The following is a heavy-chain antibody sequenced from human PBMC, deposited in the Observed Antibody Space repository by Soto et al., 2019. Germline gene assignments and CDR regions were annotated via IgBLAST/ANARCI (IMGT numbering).Heavy chain of an antibody. J-gene: IGHJ4*02. V-gene: IGHV1-3*01. CDR1: GYTFTIYA. D-gene: IGHD2-2*01. CDR3: ARTGTVVPATAIQHYDY. CDR2: INAGNGNT. Sequence: ASVKVSCKASGYTFTIYAMHWVRQAPGQRLEWMGWINAGNGNTKYLQKFQGRVTITRDTSASTAYMELSSLRSEDTAVYYCARTGTVVPATAIQHYDYWGQGTLVTVSS.